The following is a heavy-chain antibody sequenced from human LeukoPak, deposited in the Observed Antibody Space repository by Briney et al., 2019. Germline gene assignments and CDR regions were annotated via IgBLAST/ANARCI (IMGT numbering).Heavy chain of an antibody. Sequence: PGGSLRLSCAASGFTFSSYGMHWVRQAPGKGLEWVAVIWYDGSYIYYADSVKGRFTISRDNSKNTLYLQMNSLRGEDTAVYYCARLLDTTGYYADYWGQGTLVTVSS. CDR1: GFTFSSYG. D-gene: IGHD3-9*01. CDR3: ARLLDTTGYYADY. V-gene: IGHV3-33*08. CDR2: IWYDGSYI. J-gene: IGHJ4*02.